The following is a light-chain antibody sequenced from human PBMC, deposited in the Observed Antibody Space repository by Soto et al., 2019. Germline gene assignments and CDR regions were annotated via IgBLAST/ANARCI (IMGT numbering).Light chain of an antibody. V-gene: IGKV3-15*01. CDR1: QSVSSN. J-gene: IGKJ4*01. CDR3: QQYHRRPLT. Sequence: EIVMTQSPATLSVSPGERATLACRASQSVSSNLVWYQQKPGQAPRPLIYDASTRATGIPARFSGSGSGTEFTLTISSLQSEDFAVYYCQQYHRRPLTFGGGTKVEI. CDR2: DAS.